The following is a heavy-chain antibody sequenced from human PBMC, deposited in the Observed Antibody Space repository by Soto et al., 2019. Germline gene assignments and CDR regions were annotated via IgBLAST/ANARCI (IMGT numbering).Heavy chain of an antibody. D-gene: IGHD2-15*01. J-gene: IGHJ2*01. Sequence: QVQLQESGPGLVKPSQTLSLTCTVSGGSISSGGYYWSWIRQHPGKGLEWIGYIYYSGSTYYNPSLKSRVTLSGEPSKNHSSLKRRSVTDAATAVHYCASSAPGRRVVVAARWYFDLWGRGSLVTVSS. CDR3: ASSAPGRRVVVAARWYFDL. V-gene: IGHV4-31*03. CDR2: IYYSGST. CDR1: GGSISSGGYY.